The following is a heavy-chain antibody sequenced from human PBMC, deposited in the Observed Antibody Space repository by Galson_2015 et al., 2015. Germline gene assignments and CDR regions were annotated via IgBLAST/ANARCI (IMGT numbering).Heavy chain of an antibody. D-gene: IGHD3-16*02. CDR1: GFTFSSYW. CDR2: IKQDGSEK. CDR3: ARGDDYVWGSYRHMGY. Sequence: SLRLSCAASGFTFSSYWMSWVRQAPRKGLEWVANIKQDGSEKYYVDSVKGRFTISRDNAKNSLYLQMNSLRAEDTAVYYCARGDDYVWGSYRHMGYWGQGTLVTVSS. J-gene: IGHJ4*02. V-gene: IGHV3-7*03.